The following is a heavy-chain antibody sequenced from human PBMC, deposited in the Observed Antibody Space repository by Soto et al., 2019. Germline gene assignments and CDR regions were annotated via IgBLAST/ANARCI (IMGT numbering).Heavy chain of an antibody. Sequence: QVQLQESGPGLVKPSQTLSLTCTVSGGSISSGDYYWSWIRQPPGKGLEWIGYIYYSGSTYYIPSLKSRVTISVDTSKNQFSLKLSSVTAADTAVYYCARDLVDHGGSSGVDYWGQGTLVTVSS. CDR1: GGSISSGDYY. D-gene: IGHD3-16*01. CDR2: IYYSGST. V-gene: IGHV4-30-4*01. CDR3: ARDLVDHGGSSGVDY. J-gene: IGHJ4*02.